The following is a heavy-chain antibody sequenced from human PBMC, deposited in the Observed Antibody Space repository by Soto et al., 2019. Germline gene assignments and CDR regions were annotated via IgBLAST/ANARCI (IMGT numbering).Heavy chain of an antibody. CDR3: ARDLGGPDY. Sequence: GGSLRLSCAASGFTLSAYWMHWVRQAPGRGLEWVSRLSSDGFGTAYADSVKGRFHISRDNARNTLFLQMNGLRAEDTAVYYCARDLGGPDYWGRGTLVTVS. V-gene: IGHV3-74*03. CDR2: LSSDGFGT. CDR1: GFTLSAYW. D-gene: IGHD3-16*01. J-gene: IGHJ4*02.